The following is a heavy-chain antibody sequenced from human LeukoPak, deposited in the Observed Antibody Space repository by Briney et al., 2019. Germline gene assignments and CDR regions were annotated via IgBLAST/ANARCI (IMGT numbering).Heavy chain of an antibody. CDR1: GYILTELS. CDR3: AKGRRMGPQLAELDY. V-gene: IGHV1-24*01. Sequence: ASVKVSCKVSGYILTELSMHWVRQAPGKGLEWMGGFDPEDGETIYAQKFQGRVTMTEDTSTDTAYMELSSLRSEDTAVYYCAKGRRMGPQLAELDYWGQGTLVTVSS. J-gene: IGHJ4*02. D-gene: IGHD6-13*01. CDR2: FDPEDGET.